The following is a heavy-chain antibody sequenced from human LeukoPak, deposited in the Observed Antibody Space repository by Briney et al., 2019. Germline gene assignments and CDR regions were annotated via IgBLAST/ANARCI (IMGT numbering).Heavy chain of an antibody. J-gene: IGHJ6*02. CDR2: MNPNSGNT. Sequence: GASVKVSCKASGYTFTSYDINWVRQATGQGLEWMGWMNPNSGNTGYAQKFQGRVTMTRITSISTAYMELSSLRSEDTAVYYCARGPYSYGYYYYYGMDVWGQGTTVTVSS. CDR3: ARGPYSYGYYYYYGMDV. D-gene: IGHD5-18*01. CDR1: GYTFTSYD. V-gene: IGHV1-8*01.